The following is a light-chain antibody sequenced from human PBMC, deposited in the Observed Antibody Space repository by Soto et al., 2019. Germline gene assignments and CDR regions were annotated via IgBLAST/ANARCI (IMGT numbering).Light chain of an antibody. CDR2: AAS. CDR1: QGIAGY. Sequence: IQLTQSPSSLSASVGDRVSITCRASQGIAGYLVWYQQKPGKAPKLLIYAASTLQSGVPSRSSGSGSGTDFTLTISCLQSEDFAVYYCQQHFNGPITFGQGTRLEIK. CDR3: QQHFNGPIT. V-gene: IGKV1-9*01. J-gene: IGKJ5*01.